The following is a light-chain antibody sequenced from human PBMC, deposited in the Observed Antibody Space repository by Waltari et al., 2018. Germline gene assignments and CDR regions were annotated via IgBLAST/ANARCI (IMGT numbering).Light chain of an antibody. J-gene: IGKJ4*01. CDR3: QQSYTTPLT. CDR2: TAS. Sequence: DLQMTQSPSSRSASVGDRANITCRASQSISSYLNWYQQKPGKAPKLLIYTASSLQSGVPSRFSGSGSGTDFTLTISSLQPEDFATYYCQQSYTTPLTFGGGTKVEIK. CDR1: QSISSY. V-gene: IGKV1-39*01.